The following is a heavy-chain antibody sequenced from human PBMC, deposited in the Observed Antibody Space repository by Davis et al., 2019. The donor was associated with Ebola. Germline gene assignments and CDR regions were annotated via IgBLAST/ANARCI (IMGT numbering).Heavy chain of an antibody. D-gene: IGHD3-16*01. J-gene: IGHJ4*02. CDR3: ARRRSDIWGSWRSSVFDY. V-gene: IGHV1-8*01. CDR2: MNPNSGDT. Sequence: ASVKVSCKASGYTFSSNDIHWVRQATGQGLEWMGWMNPNSGDTGYAQKFQGRVTMTRNTSISTAYMELSSLRSEDTAAYYCARRRSDIWGSWRSSVFDYWGQGTQVSVSS. CDR1: GYTFSSND.